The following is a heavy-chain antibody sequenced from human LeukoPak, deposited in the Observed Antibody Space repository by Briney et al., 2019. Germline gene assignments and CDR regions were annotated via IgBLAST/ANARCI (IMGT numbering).Heavy chain of an antibody. CDR2: IYYSGST. V-gene: IGHV4-59*01. J-gene: IGHJ3*02. CDR1: GGSISSYY. Sequence: SETLSLTCTVSGGSISSYYWSWIRQPPGKGLEWIGYIYYSGSTNYNPSLKSRVTISVDTSKNQFSLKLSSVTAADTAVYYCAREGFGFLLGSFDIWGQGRMVTVSS. D-gene: IGHD3-10*01. CDR3: AREGFGFLLGSFDI.